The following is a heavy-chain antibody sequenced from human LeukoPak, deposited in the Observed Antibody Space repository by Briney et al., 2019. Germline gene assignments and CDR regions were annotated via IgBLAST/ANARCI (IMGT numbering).Heavy chain of an antibody. CDR1: GGSFSSYY. D-gene: IGHD3-22*01. Sequence: SETLTLTCTVSGGSFSSYYRSWIRQPPGKGLEWIGYIYYSGSTNYNPSLKSRVTISVDTSKNQFSLKLSSVTAADTAVYYCARVAPSYYYDSSGYLPNWGQGTLVTVSS. V-gene: IGHV4-59*01. CDR3: ARVAPSYYYDSSGYLPN. CDR2: IYYSGST. J-gene: IGHJ4*02.